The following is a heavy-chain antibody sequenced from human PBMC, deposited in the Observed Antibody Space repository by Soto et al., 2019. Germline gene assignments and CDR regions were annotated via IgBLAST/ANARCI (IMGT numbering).Heavy chain of an antibody. Sequence: PSETLSLTCTVSGGSISSYYWSWIRQPPGKGLEWIGYIYYSGSTNYNPSLKSRVTISVDTSKNQFSLKLSSVTAADTAVYYCAREAKRVARARSDAFDSWGQGKMVTVSS. D-gene: IGHD2-15*01. CDR3: AREAKRVARARSDAFDS. CDR2: IYYSGST. J-gene: IGHJ3*02. CDR1: GGSISSYY. V-gene: IGHV4-59*01.